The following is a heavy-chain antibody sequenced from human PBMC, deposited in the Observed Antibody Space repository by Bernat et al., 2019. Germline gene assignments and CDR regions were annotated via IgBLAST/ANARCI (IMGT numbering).Heavy chain of an antibody. D-gene: IGHD3-3*01. V-gene: IGHV1-18*01. J-gene: IGHJ4*02. CDR1: GYTFTSYG. CDR3: ARVGMRYDFWSGYYSPSYFDY. Sequence: QVQLVQSGAEVKKPGASVKVSCKASGYTFTSYGISWVRQAPGQGLEWMGWISAYNGNTNYAQKLQGRVTMTTDTSTSTAYMKLRSLRSDDTAVYYCARVGMRYDFWSGYYSPSYFDYWGQGTLVTVSS. CDR2: ISAYNGNT.